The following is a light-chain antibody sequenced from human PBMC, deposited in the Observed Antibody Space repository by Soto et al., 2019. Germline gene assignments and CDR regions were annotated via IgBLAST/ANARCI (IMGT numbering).Light chain of an antibody. J-gene: IGKJ4*01. V-gene: IGKV3-11*01. CDR2: YAS. CDR1: QTVSRY. CDR3: QQRSTWPFLT. Sequence: VLTQSPATLSLSPGESATLSCRASQTVSRYLAWYQQKPGQAPRLLIYYASNRATGIPARFSGSGSVTDYTLTISSLEPEDFAVYYCQQRSTWPFLTFGGGTKMEI.